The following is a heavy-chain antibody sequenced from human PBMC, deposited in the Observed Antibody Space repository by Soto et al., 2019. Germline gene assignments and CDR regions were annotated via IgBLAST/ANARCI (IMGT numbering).Heavy chain of an antibody. Sequence: QVQLQQWGAGLVKPSETLSLSCAVYGQSFSGHSWAWIRQPPGKGLEWIGEINESGSTYYNPSLKSRVTISTDTCKNQFSLELRSVSAADTAAYFCARGSGIVALPGELDDVKYDYLGQGTLVNVSS. J-gene: IGHJ4*02. V-gene: IGHV4-34*01. CDR1: GQSFSGHS. CDR2: INESGST. CDR3: ARGSGIVALPGELDDVKYDY. D-gene: IGHD1-1*01.